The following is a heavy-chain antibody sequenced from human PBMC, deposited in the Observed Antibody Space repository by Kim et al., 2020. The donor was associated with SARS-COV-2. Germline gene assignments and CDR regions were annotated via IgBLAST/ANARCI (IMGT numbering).Heavy chain of an antibody. J-gene: IGHJ4*02. CDR3: ARGYLRRGLVQGY. V-gene: IGHV1-3*01. D-gene: IGHD6-19*01. Sequence: YSQEFQGRVTITRDTSASTAYMELSSLRSEDTAVYYCARGYLRRGLVQGYWGQGTLVTVSS.